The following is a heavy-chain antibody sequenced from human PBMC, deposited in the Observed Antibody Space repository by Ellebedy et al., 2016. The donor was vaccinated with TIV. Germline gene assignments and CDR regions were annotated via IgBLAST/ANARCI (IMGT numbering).Heavy chain of an antibody. V-gene: IGHV3-11*04. Sequence: GESLKISCAASGFTFSDYYMSWIRQAPGKGLEWVSYISSGGSTMKYADSVEGRFTISRDNAKNSLYLQMASLRDEDTAVYYCALGPFWGQGTLVTVSS. J-gene: IGHJ4*02. CDR1: GFTFSDYY. CDR2: ISSGGSTM. D-gene: IGHD7-27*01. CDR3: ALGPF.